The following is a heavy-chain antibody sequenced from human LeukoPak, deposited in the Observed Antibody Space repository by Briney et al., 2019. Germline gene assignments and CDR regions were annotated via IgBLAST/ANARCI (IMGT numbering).Heavy chain of an antibody. V-gene: IGHV3-23*01. CDR1: GFAFSRYY. CDR2: ISGSGDGT. Sequence: QAGGSLRLSCAASGFAFSRYYMSWIRQAPGRGLEWVSSISGSGDGTFYADSVKGRFTVSRDNSYNTLYLQMNSLRAEDKAIYYCVKDEPGKSWYNWGQGTLVTVSS. J-gene: IGHJ4*02. CDR3: VKDEPGKSWYN. D-gene: IGHD6-13*01.